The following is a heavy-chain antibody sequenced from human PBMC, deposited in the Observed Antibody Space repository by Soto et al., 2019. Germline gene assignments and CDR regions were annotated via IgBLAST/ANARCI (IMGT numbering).Heavy chain of an antibody. CDR2: TRNKAKSYTT. D-gene: IGHD3-10*01. J-gene: IGHJ4*02. V-gene: IGHV3-72*01. CDR3: ARGFDDRTYYYVGEL. CDR1: GFTLSDHY. Sequence: GGSLRLSCAASGFTLSDHYMDWVRQAPGKGLEWVGRTRNKAKSYTTEYAASVKGRFTISRDDSQNSLYLQMNSLKTEDTAVYFCARGFDDRTYYYVGELWGQGTLVTVSS.